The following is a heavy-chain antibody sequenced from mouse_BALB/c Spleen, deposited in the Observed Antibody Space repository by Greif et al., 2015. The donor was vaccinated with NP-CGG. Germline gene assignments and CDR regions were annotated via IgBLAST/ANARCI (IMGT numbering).Heavy chain of an antibody. J-gene: IGHJ2*01. V-gene: IGHV1S56*01. Sequence: VQLQQSGPELVKHGASVRISCKASGYTFTSYYIHWVKQRPGQGLEWIGWIYPGNVNTKYNEKFKGKATLTADKSSSXAYMQLSSLTSEDSAVYFCARDANWVFDYWGQGTTLTVSS. CDR3: ARDANWVFDY. D-gene: IGHD4-1*01. CDR1: GYTFTSYY. CDR2: IYPGNVNT.